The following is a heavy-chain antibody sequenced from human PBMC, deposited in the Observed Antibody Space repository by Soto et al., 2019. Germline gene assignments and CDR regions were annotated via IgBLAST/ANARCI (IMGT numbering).Heavy chain of an antibody. CDR3: ARGGDYDFWSGTNNWFDP. CDR2: ISSSSSYI. D-gene: IGHD3-3*01. V-gene: IGHV3-21*01. Sequence: GGSLRLSCAASGFTFSSYSMNWVRQSPGKGLEWVSSISSSSSYIYYADSVKGRFTISRDNAKNSLHLQMNSLRAEDTAVYYCARGGDYDFWSGTNNWFDPWGQGTLVTVSS. J-gene: IGHJ5*02. CDR1: GFTFSSYS.